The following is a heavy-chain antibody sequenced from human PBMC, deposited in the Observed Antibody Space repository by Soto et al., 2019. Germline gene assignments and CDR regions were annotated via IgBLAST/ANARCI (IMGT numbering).Heavy chain of an antibody. J-gene: IGHJ4*02. CDR1: GFAVSSKY. CDR3: VQTTGWPGFDF. D-gene: IGHD6-19*01. CDR2: IYGGGTT. V-gene: IGHV3-53*01. Sequence: EVQLVESGGGLIQPGGSLRLSCAASGFAVSSKYMTWVRQAPGKGLEWVSVIYGGGTTYYADSVKGRFTISRDTSQNTLYLQMNSLRAEDTAVYYCVQTTGWPGFDFWGQGTLVTGSS.